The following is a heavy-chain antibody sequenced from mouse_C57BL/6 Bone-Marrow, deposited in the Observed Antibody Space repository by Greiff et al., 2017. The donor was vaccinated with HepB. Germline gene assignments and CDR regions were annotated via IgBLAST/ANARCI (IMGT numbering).Heavy chain of an antibody. J-gene: IGHJ2*01. CDR2: INPGSGGT. V-gene: IGHV1-54*01. CDR3: ARRVDY. CDR1: GYSFTNYL. Sequence: VNLVESGAELVRPGTSVKVSCKASGYSFTNYLIEWVKQRPGQGLEWIGVINPGSGGTNYNEKFKGKATMTADKSSSTAYMQLSSLTSEDSAVYFCARRVDYWGRGPTLTVSS.